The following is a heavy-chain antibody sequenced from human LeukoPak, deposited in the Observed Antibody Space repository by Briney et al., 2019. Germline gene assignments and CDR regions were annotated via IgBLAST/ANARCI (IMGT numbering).Heavy chain of an antibody. V-gene: IGHV4-4*07. Sequence: SGTLSLTCAVSGGSISSSNYWSWIRPPAGKGLEWIGRIYTSGSTNYNPSLKSRVTMSVDTSKNQFSLKLSSVTAADTAVHYCARDAYYYGSGSSPFDYWGQGTLVTVSS. D-gene: IGHD3-10*01. CDR3: ARDAYYYGSGSSPFDY. CDR2: IYTSGST. CDR1: GGSISSSNY. J-gene: IGHJ4*02.